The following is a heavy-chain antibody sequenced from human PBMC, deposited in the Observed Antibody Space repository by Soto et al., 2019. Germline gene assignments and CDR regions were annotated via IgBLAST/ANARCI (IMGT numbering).Heavy chain of an antibody. Sequence: GESLKISCAASGFTFSSYAMSWVRQAPGKGLEWVSAISGSGGSTYYADSVKGRFTISRDNSKNTLYLQMNSLRAEVTAVYYCAKDLPDCSGGSCYSPGWFDPWGQGTLVTVSS. CDR3: AKDLPDCSGGSCYSPGWFDP. CDR2: ISGSGGST. V-gene: IGHV3-23*01. J-gene: IGHJ5*02. CDR1: GFTFSSYA. D-gene: IGHD2-15*01.